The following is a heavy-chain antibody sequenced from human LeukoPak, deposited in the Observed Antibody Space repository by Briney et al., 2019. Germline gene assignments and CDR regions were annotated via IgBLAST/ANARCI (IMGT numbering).Heavy chain of an antibody. D-gene: IGHD2-2*01. V-gene: IGHV1-18*01. Sequence: ASVKVSCKASGYTFTSYGISWVRQAPGQGLEWMGWISAHNGNTNYAQKLQGRVTMTTDTSTSTAYMELRSLRSDDTAVYYCARGLVIPAAMGEFDYWGQGTLIAVSS. CDR3: ARGLVIPAAMGEFDY. CDR2: ISAHNGNT. CDR1: GYTFTSYG. J-gene: IGHJ4*02.